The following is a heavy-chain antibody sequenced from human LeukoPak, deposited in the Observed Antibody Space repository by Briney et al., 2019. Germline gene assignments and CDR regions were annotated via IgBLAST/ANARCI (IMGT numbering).Heavy chain of an antibody. CDR1: GFTFSNAW. Sequence: GGSLRLSRAASGFTFSNAWMSWVRQAPGKGREWVGRIKSKTDGGTTDYAAPVKGRFTISRDDSKNTLYLQVNSLKTEDTAVYYCTTYNYGSENFDYWGQGTLITVSS. J-gene: IGHJ4*02. V-gene: IGHV3-15*01. CDR2: IKSKTDGGTT. CDR3: TTYNYGSENFDY. D-gene: IGHD5-18*01.